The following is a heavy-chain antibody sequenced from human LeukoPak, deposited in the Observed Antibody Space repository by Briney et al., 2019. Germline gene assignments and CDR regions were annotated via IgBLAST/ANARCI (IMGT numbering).Heavy chain of an antibody. J-gene: IGHJ3*02. CDR1: GYTFTGYY. Sequence: ASVKVSCKASGYTFTGYYMHWVRQAPGQGFEWMGRINPNSGGTNYAQKFQGRVTMTRDTSISTAYMELSRLRSDDTAVYYCASAIYDFWSWAFDIWGQGTMVTVSS. D-gene: IGHD3-3*01. V-gene: IGHV1-2*06. CDR3: ASAIYDFWSWAFDI. CDR2: INPNSGGT.